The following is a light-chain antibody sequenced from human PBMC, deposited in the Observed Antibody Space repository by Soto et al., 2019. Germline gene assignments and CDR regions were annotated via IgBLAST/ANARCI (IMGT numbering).Light chain of an antibody. V-gene: IGKV1-5*03. CDR3: QHYNNFSRT. J-gene: IGKJ1*01. Sequence: DIQMTQSPSTLSASIGDRITISCRASQSIGSWVAWYQQKPGNGPKLLIYKASSLQDGVPSRFRGSGSGTECTRAISSLQPDDFATYYCQHYNNFSRTFGQGTTVEIK. CDR1: QSIGSW. CDR2: KAS.